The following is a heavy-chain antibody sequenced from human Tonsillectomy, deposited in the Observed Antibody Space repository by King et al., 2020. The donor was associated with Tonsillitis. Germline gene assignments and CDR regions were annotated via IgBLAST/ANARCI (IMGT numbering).Heavy chain of an antibody. CDR2: ISSSSSTI. D-gene: IGHD3-10*01. CDR1: GFTFSSYS. Sequence: VQLVESGGGLVQPGGSLRLSCAASGFTFSSYSMNWVRQAPGKGLEWVSYISSSSSTIYYADSVKGRFTISRDNAKNSLYLQMNSLRAEATAVYYCARDGWASINMVRGAFDYWGQGTLVTVSS. J-gene: IGHJ4*02. CDR3: ARDGWASINMVRGAFDY. V-gene: IGHV3-48*01.